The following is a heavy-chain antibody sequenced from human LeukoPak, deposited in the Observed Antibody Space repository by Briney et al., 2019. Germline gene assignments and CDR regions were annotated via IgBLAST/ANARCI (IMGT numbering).Heavy chain of an antibody. CDR1: GGSLSFYY. CDR2: ISQNGDS. J-gene: IGHJ3*02. V-gene: IGHV4-34*01. CDR3: ARALGAFDI. Sequence: SETLSLTCGVYGGSLSFYYWSWIRQSPGKGLEWIAEISQNGDSNYNPSLKSRVTISLDTSKNQLSLRLNSVTAADTAVYYCARALGAFDIWGQGTMVTVS.